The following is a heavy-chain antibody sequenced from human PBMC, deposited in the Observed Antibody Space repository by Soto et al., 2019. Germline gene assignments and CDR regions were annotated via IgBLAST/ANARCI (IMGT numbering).Heavy chain of an antibody. CDR2: IYYSGST. Sequence: SETLSLTCTVSGGSISSGDYYWSWIRQPPGKGLEWIGYIYYSGSTYYNPSLKSRVTISVDTSKNQFSLKLSSVTAADTAVYYCATDRTGSEDFWSGYYIYWGQGTLVTVSS. CDR3: ATDRTGSEDFWSGYYIY. CDR1: GGSISSGDYY. D-gene: IGHD3-3*01. V-gene: IGHV4-30-4*01. J-gene: IGHJ4*02.